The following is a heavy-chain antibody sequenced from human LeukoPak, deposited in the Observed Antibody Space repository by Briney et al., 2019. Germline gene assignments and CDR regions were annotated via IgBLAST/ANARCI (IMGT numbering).Heavy chain of an antibody. CDR2: IYTSGST. Sequence: SQTLSLTCTVSGGSISSGSYYWSWIRQPAGKGLEWIGRIYTSGSTNYNPSLKSRVTISVDTSKNQFSLKLSSVTAADTAVYYCARDRHSYGTLYAFDIWGQGTMVTVSS. D-gene: IGHD5-18*01. CDR3: ARDRHSYGTLYAFDI. V-gene: IGHV4-61*02. CDR1: GGSISSGSYY. J-gene: IGHJ3*02.